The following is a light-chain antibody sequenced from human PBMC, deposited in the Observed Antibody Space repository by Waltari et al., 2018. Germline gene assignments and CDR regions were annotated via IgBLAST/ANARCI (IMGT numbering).Light chain of an antibody. CDR3: QSYDSSLSGWV. J-gene: IGLJ3*02. CDR1: SSNIGAGYD. CDR2: GNS. V-gene: IGLV1-40*01. Sequence: QSVLTQPPSVSGAPGQRVTISCTGSSSNIGAGYDVHWYQQLPGTAPKRLIYGNSNRPSGVPARVAGSKSGTSASLAITGLQAEDEADYYCQSYDSSLSGWVFGGGTKLTVL.